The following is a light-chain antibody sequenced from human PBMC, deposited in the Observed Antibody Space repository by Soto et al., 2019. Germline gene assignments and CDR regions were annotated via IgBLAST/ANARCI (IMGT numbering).Light chain of an antibody. CDR3: GTWDSSLSSYV. V-gene: IGLV1-51*01. CDR1: GSNLGHNY. CDR2: DNN. Sequence: QSVLTQPPSGSAAPRKNVTSSGSGSGSNLGHNYVSLYQQHPGTAPQPLIYDNNKRPSGIPDRFSGSKSGTSATLGITGLQPGDEADYYCGTWDSSLSSYVFGSGTKVTVL. J-gene: IGLJ1*01.